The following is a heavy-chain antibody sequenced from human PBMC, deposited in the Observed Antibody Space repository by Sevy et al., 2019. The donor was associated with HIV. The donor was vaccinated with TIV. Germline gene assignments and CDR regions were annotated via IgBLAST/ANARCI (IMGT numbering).Heavy chain of an antibody. V-gene: IGHV1-3*01. Sequence: ASVKVSCKASGYTFTSYAIHWVRQAPGQRLEWMGWINGGNGNTEYSQKFQGRVTITRDTSASTAYMELSSLRSEDTAVYYCAGSRISTRPGPWYWGQGTLVTVSS. J-gene: IGHJ4*02. D-gene: IGHD6-6*01. CDR2: INGGNGNT. CDR3: AGSRISTRPGPWY. CDR1: GYTFTSYA.